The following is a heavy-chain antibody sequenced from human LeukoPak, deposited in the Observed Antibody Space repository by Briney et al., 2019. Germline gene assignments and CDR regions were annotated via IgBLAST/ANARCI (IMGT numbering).Heavy chain of an antibody. Sequence: GSLRLSCAASGFTFSDYYMSWIRQPPGKGLEWIGYIYYSGSTNYNPSLKSRVTISVDTSKNQFSLKLSSVTAADTAVYYCARDDGGNSSAFDIWGQGTMVTVSS. J-gene: IGHJ3*02. D-gene: IGHD4-23*01. CDR1: GFTFSDYY. CDR3: ARDDGGNSSAFDI. V-gene: IGHV4-59*01. CDR2: IYYSGST.